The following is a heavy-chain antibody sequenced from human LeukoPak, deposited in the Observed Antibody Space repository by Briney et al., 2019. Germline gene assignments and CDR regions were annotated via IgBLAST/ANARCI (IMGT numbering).Heavy chain of an antibody. J-gene: IGHJ1*01. CDR3: TRGVAEWLVRAFAS. CDR1: GYTFTNYD. V-gene: IGHV1-8*01. D-gene: IGHD6-19*01. CDR2: MNPNPNGGNP. Sequence: GASVKVSCKASGYTFTNYDINWVRQAPGQGLEWIGWMNPNPNGGNPGYAQKFQGRVILTSNTSITTAYMELSNLSSEDTAVYYCTRGVAEWLVRAFASWGQGTLVTVSS.